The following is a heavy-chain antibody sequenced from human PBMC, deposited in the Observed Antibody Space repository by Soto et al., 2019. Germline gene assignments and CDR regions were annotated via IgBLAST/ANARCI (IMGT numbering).Heavy chain of an antibody. Sequence: GGSLRLSCAASGFTFSSYSMNWVRQAPGKGLEWVSYISSSSSTIYYADSVKGRFTISRDNAKNSLYLQMNSLRDEDTAVYYCARDYYDSSGYYWSAFDIWGQGTMVTVSS. CDR2: ISSSSSTI. D-gene: IGHD3-22*01. V-gene: IGHV3-48*02. CDR1: GFTFSSYS. CDR3: ARDYYDSSGYYWSAFDI. J-gene: IGHJ3*02.